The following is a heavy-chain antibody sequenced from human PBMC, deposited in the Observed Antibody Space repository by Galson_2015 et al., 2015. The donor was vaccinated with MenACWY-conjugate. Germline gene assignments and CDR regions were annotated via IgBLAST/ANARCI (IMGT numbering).Heavy chain of an antibody. D-gene: IGHD3-10*01. CDR1: GYTFTSYG. J-gene: IGHJ5*02. Sequence: SVKVSCKASGYTFTSYGISWVRQAPGQGLEWMGWISAYNDNTNFAQKLQDRVTMTTDTSTSTAYMELRSLRSDDTAVYYCARAPPITMVRGVTSIWFDPWGQGTLATVSS. CDR2: ISAYNDNT. V-gene: IGHV1-18*01. CDR3: ARAPPITMVRGVTSIWFDP.